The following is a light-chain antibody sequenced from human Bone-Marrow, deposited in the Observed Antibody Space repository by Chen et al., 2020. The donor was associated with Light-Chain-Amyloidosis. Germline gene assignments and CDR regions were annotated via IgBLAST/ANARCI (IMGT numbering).Light chain of an antibody. CDR3: QVWDRSSDRPV. CDR1: NIGSTS. Sequence: SSVLTQQSSVSVAPGQTARIACGGNNIGSTSEHWYQQTPGQAPLLVVYDDRDRPSGIPDRLSGSNSGNTATLTISRVEAGDEADYYCQVWDRSSDRPVFGGGTKLTVL. CDR2: DDR. V-gene: IGLV3-21*02. J-gene: IGLJ3*02.